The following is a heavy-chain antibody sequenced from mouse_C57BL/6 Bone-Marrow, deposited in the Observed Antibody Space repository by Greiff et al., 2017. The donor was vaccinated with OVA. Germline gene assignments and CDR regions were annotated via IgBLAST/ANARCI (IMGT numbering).Heavy chain of an antibody. V-gene: IGHV3-6*01. CDR3: ARDYYSNYDAMDY. D-gene: IGHD2-5*01. CDR1: GYSITSGYY. CDR2: ISYDGSN. Sequence: EVQLQQSGPGLVKPSQSLSLTCSVTGYSITSGYYWNWIRQFPGNKLEWMGYISYDGSNNYNPSLKNRSSITRDTSKNQFFLKLNSVTTEDTATYYCARDYYSNYDAMDYWGQGTSVTVSS. J-gene: IGHJ4*01.